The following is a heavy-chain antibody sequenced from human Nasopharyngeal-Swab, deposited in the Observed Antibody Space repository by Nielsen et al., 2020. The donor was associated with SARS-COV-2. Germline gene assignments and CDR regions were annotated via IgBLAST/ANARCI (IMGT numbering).Heavy chain of an antibody. J-gene: IGHJ5*01. CDR1: GGSVSGYY. V-gene: IGHV4-34*01. Sequence: SETLSLTCGVYGGSVSGYYWNWIRQPPGKGLEWIGEINNSGRTHYNPSLKSRVTISLDTSQKQFSLKLTSVTAADTAVYYCAEKGYISSWFAYWGPGTLVTVSS. D-gene: IGHD6-13*01. CDR3: AEKGYISSWFAY. CDR2: INNSGRT.